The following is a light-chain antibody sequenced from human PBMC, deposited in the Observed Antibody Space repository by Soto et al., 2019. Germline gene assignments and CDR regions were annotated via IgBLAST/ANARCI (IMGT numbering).Light chain of an antibody. CDR2: DAS. J-gene: IGKJ2*01. CDR1: QSFNNW. CDR3: QKSDGY. Sequence: DIQMTQSPSTLSASVGDRVTITCRASQSFNNWLAWYQQKPGKAPKLLIYDASTLQSGVPSRFSGSGSGTEFTLTISSLQPDDFATYYCQKSDGYFGQGTRLEFK. V-gene: IGKV1-5*01.